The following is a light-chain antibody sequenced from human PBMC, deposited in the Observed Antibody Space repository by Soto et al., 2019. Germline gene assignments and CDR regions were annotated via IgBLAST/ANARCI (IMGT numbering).Light chain of an antibody. CDR3: QKYNSAPHT. J-gene: IGKJ2*01. CDR1: QGISNY. V-gene: IGKV1-27*01. Sequence: DIPMTQSPSSLSASVGDRVTITCRASQGISNYLAWYQQKPGKVPKLLIYAASTLQSEVPSRFSGSGSETDFTLTISSLQPEDVATYYCQKYNSAPHTFRQGTKLQI. CDR2: AAS.